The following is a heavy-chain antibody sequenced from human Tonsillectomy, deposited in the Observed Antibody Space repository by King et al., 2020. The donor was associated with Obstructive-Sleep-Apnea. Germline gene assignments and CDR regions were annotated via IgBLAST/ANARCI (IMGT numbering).Heavy chain of an antibody. CDR1: GFTFNSYA. Sequence: VQLVESGGGLVQPGGSLRLSCAASGFTFNSYAMSWVRQAPGKGLEWVSAISGSGGSTYYADSVKGRFTISRDNSKNTLYLQMNRLRAGDTAVYYCASSIAAAGSPIYYYYYGMDVWGQGTTVTVSS. CDR2: ISGSGGST. CDR3: ASSIAAAGSPIYYYYYGMDV. J-gene: IGHJ6*02. D-gene: IGHD6-13*01. V-gene: IGHV3-23*04.